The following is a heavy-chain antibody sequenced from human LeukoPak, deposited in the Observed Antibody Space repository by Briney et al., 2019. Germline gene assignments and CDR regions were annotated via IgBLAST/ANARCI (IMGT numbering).Heavy chain of an antibody. CDR2: IKQDGSEK. CDR3: AAQYSSGWYPQHFDY. CDR1: GFTFSSYL. D-gene: IGHD6-19*01. J-gene: IGHJ4*02. Sequence: GGSLRLSCAASGFTFSSYLMSWVRQAPGKGLEWVANIKQDGSEKYYVDSVKGRFTISRDNAKNSLYLQMNSLRAEDTAVYYCAAQYSSGWYPQHFDYWGQGTLVTVSS. V-gene: IGHV3-7*01.